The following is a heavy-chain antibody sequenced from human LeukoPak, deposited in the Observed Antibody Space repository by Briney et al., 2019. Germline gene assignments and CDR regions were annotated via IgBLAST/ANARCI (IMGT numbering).Heavy chain of an antibody. CDR2: IYYSGST. D-gene: IGHD5-12*01. CDR1: GYSISSGYY. CDR3: ARVATTTNPPQRPFDY. Sequence: KASETLSLTCAVSGYSISSGYYWGWIRQPPGKGLEWIGSIYYSGSTYYNPSLKSRVTISVGTSKNQFSLKLSSVTAADTAVYYCARVATTTNPPQRPFDYWGQGTLVTVSS. J-gene: IGHJ4*02. V-gene: IGHV4-38-2*01.